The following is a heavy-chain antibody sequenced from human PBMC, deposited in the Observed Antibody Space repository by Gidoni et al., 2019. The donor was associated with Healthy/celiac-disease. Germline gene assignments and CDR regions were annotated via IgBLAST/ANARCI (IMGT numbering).Heavy chain of an antibody. J-gene: IGHJ4*02. CDR2: ISSSSSYI. CDR1: GFTLRRYS. D-gene: IGHD3-22*01. Sequence: EVQLVESGGGLVKPGGSLRISCAASGFTLRRYSMNWVRQAPGTGLEWVSSISSSSSYIYYADSVKGRFTISRDNAKNSLYLQMNSLRAEDTAVYYCARVLAGSDDSSGYLGRDYWGQGTLVTVSS. V-gene: IGHV3-21*01. CDR3: ARVLAGSDDSSGYLGRDY.